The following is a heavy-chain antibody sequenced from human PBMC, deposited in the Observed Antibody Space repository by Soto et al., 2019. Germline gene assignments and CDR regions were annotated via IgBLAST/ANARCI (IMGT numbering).Heavy chain of an antibody. J-gene: IGHJ1*01. CDR1: VGAIRRCDYY. Sequence: LSLTCTFAVGAIRRCDYYWSWIRQPPGKGLEWIGYIYYSGSTYYNPSLKSRVTISVDTSKNQFSLKLSSVTAADTAVYYCARGRKRYFQHWGQGTLVPVSS. V-gene: IGHV4-30-4*01. CDR3: ARGRKRYFQH. CDR2: IYYSGST.